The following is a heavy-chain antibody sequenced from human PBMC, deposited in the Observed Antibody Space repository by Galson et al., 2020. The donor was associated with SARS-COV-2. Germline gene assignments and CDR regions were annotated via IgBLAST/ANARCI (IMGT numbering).Heavy chain of an antibody. D-gene: IGHD1-26*01. J-gene: IGHJ6*02. Sequence: GEYLKISCAASGFTFSASDMHWVRQAPGKGLEWVAVITYDGNEKYYADPVKGRFTISRDNSKNTLYLQMSSLKPEDTAIFYCAKVGSTGRFHYFAMDVWGQGTTVIVSS. V-gene: IGHV3-30*04. CDR1: GFTFSASD. CDR2: ITYDGNEK. CDR3: AKVGSTGRFHYFAMDV.